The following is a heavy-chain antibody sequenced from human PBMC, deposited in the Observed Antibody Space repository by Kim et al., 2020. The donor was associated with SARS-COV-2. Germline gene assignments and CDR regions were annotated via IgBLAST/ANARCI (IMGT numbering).Heavy chain of an antibody. D-gene: IGHD6-19*01. CDR3: AREGHSSGRAGSFDY. J-gene: IGHJ4*02. CDR2: ISADETNK. Sequence: GGSLRLSCAGSGFTFGNTHMPWVRQAPGKGLEWVSLISADETNKNYVDSVKGRFTVSRDNSQNTLFLQIDSLRVEDTAVYYCAREGHSSGRAGSFDYWGQGTLVTVSS. V-gene: IGHV3-30*03. CDR1: GFTFGNTH.